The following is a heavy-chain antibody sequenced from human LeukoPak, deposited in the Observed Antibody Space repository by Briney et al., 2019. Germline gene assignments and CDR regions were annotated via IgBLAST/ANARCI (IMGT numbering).Heavy chain of an antibody. V-gene: IGHV1-69*04. Sequence: ASVKVSCKASGGTFSSYAISWVRQAPGQGLEWMGRIIPILGIANYAQKFQGRVTITADKSTSTAYMELSSLRSEDTAVYYCASSIFGAARGFDYWAREPWSPSPQ. CDR1: GGTFSSYA. D-gene: IGHD3-3*01. CDR2: IIPILGIA. J-gene: IGHJ4*02. CDR3: ASSIFGAARGFDY.